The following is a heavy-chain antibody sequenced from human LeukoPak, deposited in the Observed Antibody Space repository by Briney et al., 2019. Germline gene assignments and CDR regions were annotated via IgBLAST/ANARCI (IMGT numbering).Heavy chain of an antibody. CDR1: GYTFTDYY. V-gene: IGHV1-2*02. D-gene: IGHD1/OR15-1a*01. J-gene: IGHJ3*01. Sequence: VASVKVSCKASGYTFTDYYMHWVRQAPGQGLDWVGWINPTSGATNYAQKFQGRVTMTRDTSNNTSYMELSRLRSDDTAVYYCAREFRTTTWSFDAFDLWGQGTIVTVSS. CDR2: INPTSGAT. CDR3: AREFRTTTWSFDAFDL.